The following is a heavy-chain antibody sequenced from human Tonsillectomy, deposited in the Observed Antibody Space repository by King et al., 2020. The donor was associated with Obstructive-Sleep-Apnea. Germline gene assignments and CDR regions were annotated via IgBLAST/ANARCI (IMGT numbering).Heavy chain of an antibody. CDR3: ARGEYYYDSSGYFRAFDI. D-gene: IGHD3-22*01. CDR1: GGTFSSYA. J-gene: IGHJ3*02. CDR2: IIPIFGTA. V-gene: IGHV1-69*01. Sequence: QLVQSGAEVKKPGYSVKVSCKASGGTFSSYAISWVRQAPGQGLEWMGGIIPIFGTANYAQKFQGRVTITADESTSTAYMELSSLRSEDTAVYYCARGEYYYDSSGYFRAFDIWGQGTMVTVSS.